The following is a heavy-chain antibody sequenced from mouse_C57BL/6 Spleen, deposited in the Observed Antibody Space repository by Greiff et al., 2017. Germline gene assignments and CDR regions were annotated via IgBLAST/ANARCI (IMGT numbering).Heavy chain of an antibody. CDR3: ARNSNWYAFAY. J-gene: IGHJ3*01. D-gene: IGHD4-1*01. V-gene: IGHV2-2*01. CDR1: GFSLTSYG. Sequence: VQLQQSGPGLVQPSQSLSITCTVSGFSLTSYGVHWVRQSPGKGLEWLGVIWSGGSTDYNAAFISRLSISKDNSKSQVFFKMNSLQADDTAIYYCARNSNWYAFAYWGQGTLVTVSA. CDR2: IWSGGST.